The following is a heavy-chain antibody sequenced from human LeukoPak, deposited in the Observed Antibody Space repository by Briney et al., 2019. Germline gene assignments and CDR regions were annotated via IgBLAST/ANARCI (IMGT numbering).Heavy chain of an antibody. Sequence: GGSLRLSCVVSGFTFSSYAMSWVRQAPGKGLEWVSGISGSGGSTYYADSVKGRFTISRDNTKNTLYLQMNSLRAEDTAVYYCAKANPSGYEDFWGQGTLVTVSS. CDR1: GFTFSSYA. CDR3: AKANPSGYEDF. V-gene: IGHV3-23*01. CDR2: ISGSGGST. D-gene: IGHD5-12*01. J-gene: IGHJ4*02.